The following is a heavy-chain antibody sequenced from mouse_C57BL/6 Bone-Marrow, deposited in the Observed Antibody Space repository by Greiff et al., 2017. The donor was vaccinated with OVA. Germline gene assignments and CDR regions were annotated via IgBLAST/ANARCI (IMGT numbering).Heavy chain of an antibody. J-gene: IGHJ4*01. CDR3: ARLGDLRHYYYAMDY. V-gene: IGHV1-78*01. D-gene: IGHD2-12*01. Sequence: VQLQQSDAELVKPGASVKISCKVSGYTFTDHTIHWMKQRPEQGLEWIGYIYPRDGSTKYNEKFKGKATLTADKSSSTAYMQLNSLTSEDSAVYFCARLGDLRHYYYAMDYWGQGTSVTVSS. CDR2: IYPRDGST. CDR1: GYTFTDHT.